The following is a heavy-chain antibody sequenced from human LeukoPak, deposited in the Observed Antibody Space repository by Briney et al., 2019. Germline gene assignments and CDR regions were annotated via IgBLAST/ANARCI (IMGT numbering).Heavy chain of an antibody. CDR3: ARQPEGWEAFDI. Sequence: SETLSLTCAVSGGSISSGGYSWSWIRQPPGKGLEWIGYIYHSGSTYYNPSLKSRVTISADTSKNQFSLKLSSVTAADTAVYYCARQPEGWEAFDIWGQGTMVTVSS. J-gene: IGHJ3*02. D-gene: IGHD1-14*01. CDR1: GGSISSGGYS. CDR2: IYHSGST. V-gene: IGHV4-30-2*03.